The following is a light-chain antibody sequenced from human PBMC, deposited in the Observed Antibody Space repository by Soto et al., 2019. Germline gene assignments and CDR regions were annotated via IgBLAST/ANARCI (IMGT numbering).Light chain of an antibody. V-gene: IGLV2-8*01. Sequence: QSALTQPPSASGSSGQSVTISCTGTSSDVGAYNYVSWYQQHPGKAPKLMIYEVSIRPSGVPDRFSGSKSGNTASLTVSGLQAEDEADYYCSSNADSNNYVFGTGTKLTVL. CDR3: SSNADSNNYV. J-gene: IGLJ1*01. CDR2: EVS. CDR1: SSDVGAYNY.